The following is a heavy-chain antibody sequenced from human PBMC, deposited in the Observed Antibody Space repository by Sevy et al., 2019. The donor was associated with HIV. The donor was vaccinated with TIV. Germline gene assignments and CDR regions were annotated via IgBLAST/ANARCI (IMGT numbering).Heavy chain of an antibody. V-gene: IGHV4-61*02. D-gene: IGHD3-3*01. CDR3: ARDRGEEGPGKTPLLFTGYKPTYYFCMDV. J-gene: IGHJ6*03. Sequence: SETLSLTCTVSGGSMRSGSYSWSWIRQPAGKGLEWIGRVYSSWETTTDNFSLHGRVTILVDMAKNQFSLHLSSVTAADXAVYYCARDRGEEGPGKTPLLFTGYKPTYYFCMDVWGKGTTVTVSS. CDR2: VYSSWETT. CDR1: GGSMRSGSYS.